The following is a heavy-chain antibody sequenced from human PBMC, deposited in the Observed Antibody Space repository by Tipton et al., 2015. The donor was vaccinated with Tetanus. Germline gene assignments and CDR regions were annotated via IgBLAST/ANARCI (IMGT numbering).Heavy chain of an antibody. CDR2: IYYTGST. J-gene: IGHJ3*02. Sequence: LRLSCSYSGGSISSGGSYWSWIRQHPANGLEWIGFIYYTGSTDYTPSLRSRVSISLDMSANQFSLQLSSVTAADTAVYYCARGGGGGDPFDIWGQGTMVTVSS. CDR3: ARGGGGGDPFDI. D-gene: IGHD3-10*01. V-gene: IGHV4-31*03. CDR1: GGSISSGGSY.